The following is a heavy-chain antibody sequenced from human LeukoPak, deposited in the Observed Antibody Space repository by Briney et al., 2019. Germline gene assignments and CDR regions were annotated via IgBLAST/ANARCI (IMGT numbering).Heavy chain of an antibody. CDR2: INHSGST. CDR3: ARSDEQLVFSR. D-gene: IGHD6-6*01. CDR1: GGSFSGYY. Sequence: PSETLSLTCAVYGGSFSGYYWSWIRQPPGKGLEWIGEINHSGSTNYNPSLKSRVTISVDTSKNQFSLKLSSVTAADTAAYYCARSDEQLVFSRWGQGTLVTVSS. J-gene: IGHJ4*02. V-gene: IGHV4-34*01.